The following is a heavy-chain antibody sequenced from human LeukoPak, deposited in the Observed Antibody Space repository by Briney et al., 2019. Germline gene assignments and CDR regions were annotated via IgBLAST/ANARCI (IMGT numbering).Heavy chain of an antibody. V-gene: IGHV4-59*08. CDR1: GGSISSYY. J-gene: IGHJ4*02. D-gene: IGHD3-3*01. CDR2: IYYSGST. CDR3: ARQRFSEWYFDY. Sequence: PSETLSLTCTVSGGSISSYYWSWIRQPPGKGLEWIGYIYYSGSTNYNPSLKSRVTISVDTPKNQFSLKLRSVTAADTAVYYCARQRFSEWYFDYWGQGTLVTVSS.